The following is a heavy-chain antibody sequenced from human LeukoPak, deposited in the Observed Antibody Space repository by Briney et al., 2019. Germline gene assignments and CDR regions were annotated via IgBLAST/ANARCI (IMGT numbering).Heavy chain of an antibody. J-gene: IGHJ4*02. Sequence: VMPSETLSLTCTVSGGSVSRGGYYWNWIRQHPGKGLEWIGFTSYSEGTYYNPSLMSRTTISVDRSQNQFSLKMRDVTAADTAVYFCATADWESFYFDSWGQGALVAVSS. V-gene: IGHV4-31*03. D-gene: IGHD1-26*01. CDR3: ATADWESFYFDS. CDR1: GGSVSRGGYY. CDR2: TSYSEGT.